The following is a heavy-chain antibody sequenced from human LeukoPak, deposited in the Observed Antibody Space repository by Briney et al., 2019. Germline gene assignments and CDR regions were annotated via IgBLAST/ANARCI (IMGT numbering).Heavy chain of an antibody. CDR2: IIPIFGTA. V-gene: IGHV1-69*05. Sequence: SVKVSCKASGGTFSSYAISWVRQAPGQGLEWMGGIIPIFGTANYAQKFQGRVTITTDESTSTAYMELSSLRSEDTAVYYCASDRRGNPNYTDVWGKGTTVTVPS. CDR1: GGTFSSYA. J-gene: IGHJ6*03. D-gene: IGHD4-23*01. CDR3: ASDRRGNPNYTDV.